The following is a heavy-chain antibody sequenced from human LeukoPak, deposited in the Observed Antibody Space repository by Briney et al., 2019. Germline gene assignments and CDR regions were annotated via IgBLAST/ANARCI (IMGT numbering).Heavy chain of an antibody. D-gene: IGHD3-3*01. CDR3: ARARDTIFGVVSRPYDY. V-gene: IGHV1-18*04. CDR2: ISAYNGNT. Sequence: ASVKVSCKASGYTFTGYYMHWVRQAPGQGLEWMGWISAYNGNTNYAQKLQGRVTMTTDTSTSTAYMELRSLRSDDTAVYFCARARDTIFGVVSRPYDYWGQGTLVTVSS. CDR1: GYTFTGYY. J-gene: IGHJ4*02.